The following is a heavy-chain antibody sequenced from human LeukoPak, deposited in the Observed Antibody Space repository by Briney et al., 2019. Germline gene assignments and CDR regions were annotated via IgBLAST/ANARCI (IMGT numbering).Heavy chain of an antibody. CDR2: IKQDGSEK. CDR1: GFTFSNYW. Sequence: GGSLRLSCAASGFTFSNYWMSWVRQAPGKGLEWVANIKQDGSEKYYVDSVKGRFTISRDNAKNSLYLQMNSLRAEDTAVYYCARVADYGDYLDYWGQGSLVTVSS. CDR3: ARVADYGDYLDY. J-gene: IGHJ4*02. D-gene: IGHD4-17*01. V-gene: IGHV3-7*03.